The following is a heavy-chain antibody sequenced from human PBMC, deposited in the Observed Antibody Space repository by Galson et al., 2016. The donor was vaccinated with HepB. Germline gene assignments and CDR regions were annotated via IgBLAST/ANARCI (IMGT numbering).Heavy chain of an antibody. CDR3: VRDLDY. CDR2: INQDGSEK. CDR1: AFTFSTYW. V-gene: IGHV3-7*01. J-gene: IGHJ4*02. Sequence: SLRLSCAASAFTFSTYWMSWVRQAPGKGLEWVANINQDGSEKSHVDSVKGRFTISRDNAKNSLYLHMNSLRAEDTALYYCVRDLDYWGQGTLVTVAS.